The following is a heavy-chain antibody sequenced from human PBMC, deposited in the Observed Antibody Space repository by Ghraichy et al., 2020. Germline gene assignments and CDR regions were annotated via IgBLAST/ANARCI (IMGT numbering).Heavy chain of an antibody. CDR1: GFTFSSYS. D-gene: IGHD3-22*01. CDR3: ARDYYDSSGYFLDAFDI. Sequence: GGSLRLSCAASGFTFSSYSMNWVRQAPGKGLEWVSSISSISSYIYYADSVKGRFTISRDNAKNSLYLQMNSLRAEDTAVYYCARDYYDSSGYFLDAFDIWGQGTMVTVSS. CDR2: ISSISSYI. J-gene: IGHJ3*02. V-gene: IGHV3-21*01.